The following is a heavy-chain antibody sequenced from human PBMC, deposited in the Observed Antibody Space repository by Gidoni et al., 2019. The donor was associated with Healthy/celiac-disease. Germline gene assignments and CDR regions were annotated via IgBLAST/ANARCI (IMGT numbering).Heavy chain of an antibody. D-gene: IGHD3-22*01. CDR2: ISAYNCNT. Sequence: PGQGLEWMGWISAYNCNTNYAQKLQGRVNMTTDTSTSTANMELRSLRSDDTAVYYCAIPYYYDSSGYYYYYGMDVWGQGTTVTVSS. CDR3: AIPYYYDSSGYYYYYGMDV. V-gene: IGHV1-18*01. J-gene: IGHJ6*02.